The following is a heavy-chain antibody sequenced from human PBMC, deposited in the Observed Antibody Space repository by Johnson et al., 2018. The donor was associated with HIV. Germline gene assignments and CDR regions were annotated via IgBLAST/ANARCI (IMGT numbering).Heavy chain of an antibody. J-gene: IGHJ3*01. CDR3: ARGTTGADGTCTFDR. CDR1: GFTFSDYY. Sequence: QEQLVESGGGLVKPGGSLRLSCAASGFTFSDYYMSWIRQAPGKGLEWVSYISRSSSTIYYADSVKGRFAIPRDNSKNTPCLHMNRLRGGATAMYYCARGTTGADGTCTFDRWGQGTMVTVSS. CDR2: ISRSSSTI. V-gene: IGHV3-11*01. D-gene: IGHD6-13*01.